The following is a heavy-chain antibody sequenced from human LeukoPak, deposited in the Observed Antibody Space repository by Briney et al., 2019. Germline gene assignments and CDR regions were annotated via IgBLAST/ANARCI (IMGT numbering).Heavy chain of an antibody. CDR3: ARGDCSSTICYSPMDV. CDR2: IHSSGIT. D-gene: IGHD2-2*01. Sequence: SETLSLTCTVSGASIIIYYWSWIRQPAGKGLEWIGRIHSSGITNYNPSLKSRLTMSVDTPKNQFSLKLTSVTAADTAVYYCARGDCSSTICYSPMDVWGKGTTVTVSS. V-gene: IGHV4-4*07. CDR1: GASIIIYY. J-gene: IGHJ6*03.